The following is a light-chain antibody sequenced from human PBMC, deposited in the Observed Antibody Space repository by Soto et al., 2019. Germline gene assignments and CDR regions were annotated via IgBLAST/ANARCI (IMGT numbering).Light chain of an antibody. V-gene: IGKV4-1*01. J-gene: IGKJ2*01. CDR3: QQHYSTPQYT. CDR2: WAS. Sequence: DIVMTQSPDSLAVSLGERANINCKSSQSVLYSSNNKNYLAWYQQKPGQPPKLLIYWASTRESGVPDRFSGSGSGTDFTLTISSLQAEDVAVYYCQQHYSTPQYTFGKGTKLEIK. CDR1: QSVLYSSNNKNY.